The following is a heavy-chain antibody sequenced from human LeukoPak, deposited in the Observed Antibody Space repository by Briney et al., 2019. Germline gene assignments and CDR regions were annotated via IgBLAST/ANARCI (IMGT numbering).Heavy chain of an antibody. Sequence: SETLSLTCAVYGGSFSGYYWSWIRQPPGKGLEWIGEINHSGSTNYNPSLKSRVTISVDTSKNQFSLKLSSVTAADTAVYYCSRRPYDYVWGEFAYWGQGTLVTVSS. D-gene: IGHD3-16*01. CDR1: GGSFSGYY. V-gene: IGHV4-34*01. J-gene: IGHJ4*02. CDR3: SRRPYDYVWGEFAY. CDR2: INHSGST.